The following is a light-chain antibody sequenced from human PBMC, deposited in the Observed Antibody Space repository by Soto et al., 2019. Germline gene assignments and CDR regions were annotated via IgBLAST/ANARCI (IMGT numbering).Light chain of an antibody. CDR3: QQYNSYPRT. V-gene: IGKV1-5*03. Sequence: DIQMTQSPSTLSASVGDRVTITCRASQSISYWLAWHQQKLGKAPKLLIYEASNLKSGVPTRFSGSGSGTEFTLTISRLQTDDFATYYCQQYNSYPRTFGQGTKVDIK. J-gene: IGKJ1*01. CDR1: QSISYW. CDR2: EAS.